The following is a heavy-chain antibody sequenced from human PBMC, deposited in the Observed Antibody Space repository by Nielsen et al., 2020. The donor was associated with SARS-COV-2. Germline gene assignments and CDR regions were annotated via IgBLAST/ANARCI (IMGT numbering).Heavy chain of an antibody. D-gene: IGHD6-19*01. CDR2: IYSGGST. CDR3: ARDTEYVAVAGFDY. Sequence: GESLKISCAASGFTVSSNYMSWVRQAPGKGLEWVSVIYSGGSTYYADSVKGRFTISRDNSKNTLYLQMNSLRAEDTAVYYCARDTEYVAVAGFDYWGQGTLVTVSS. V-gene: IGHV3-66*01. J-gene: IGHJ4*02. CDR1: GFTVSSNY.